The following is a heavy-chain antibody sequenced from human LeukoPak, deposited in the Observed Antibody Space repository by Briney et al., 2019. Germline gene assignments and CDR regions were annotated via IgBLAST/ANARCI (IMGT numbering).Heavy chain of an antibody. CDR3: ARHGRGYSGFDYYYFDY. CDR1: GGSISSYY. CDR2: IYYSGST. D-gene: IGHD5-12*01. Sequence: SETLSLTCTVSGGSISSYYRSWIRQPPGKGLEWIGYIYYSGSTNYNPSLKSRVTISVDTSKNQFSLKLSSVTAADTAVYYCARHGRGYSGFDYYYFDYWGQGTLVTVSS. J-gene: IGHJ4*02. V-gene: IGHV4-59*08.